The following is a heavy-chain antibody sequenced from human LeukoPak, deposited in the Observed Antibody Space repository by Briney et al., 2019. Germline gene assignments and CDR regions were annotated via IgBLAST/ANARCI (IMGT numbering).Heavy chain of an antibody. Sequence: SETLSLTCTVSGGSISSSSYYWGWIRRPPGKGLEWIGSIYYSGSTYYNPSLKSRVTISVDTSKNQFSLKLSSVTAADTAVYYCARRGLYYYDSSGHFDYWGQGTLVTVSS. CDR3: ARRGLYYYDSSGHFDY. CDR1: GGSISSSSYY. D-gene: IGHD3-22*01. V-gene: IGHV4-39*01. CDR2: IYYSGST. J-gene: IGHJ4*02.